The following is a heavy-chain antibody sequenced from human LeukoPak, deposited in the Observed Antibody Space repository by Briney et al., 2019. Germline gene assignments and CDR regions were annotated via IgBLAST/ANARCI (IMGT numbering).Heavy chain of an antibody. Sequence: RASVKVSCKASRYTFTKFALNWVRQAPGQGLEWMGWINTNTGSPTYAQGFTGRFVFSLDTSVNTAYLQISSLKAEDTAVYYCSTEGDSSGHRWDPWGQGALVTVSS. V-gene: IGHV7-4-1*02. CDR1: RYTFTKFA. D-gene: IGHD3-22*01. CDR2: INTNTGSP. J-gene: IGHJ5*02. CDR3: STEGDSSGHRWDP.